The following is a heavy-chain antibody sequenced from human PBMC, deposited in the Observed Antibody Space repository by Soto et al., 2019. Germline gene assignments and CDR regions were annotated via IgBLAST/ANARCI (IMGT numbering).Heavy chain of an antibody. CDR1: GGSINNSSFY. CDR2: IFYSGSA. D-gene: IGHD3-10*01. V-gene: IGHV4-39*01. Sequence: QLQLQESGPGLVKPSETLSLTCTVSGGSINNSSFYLGWVRPPPGKRLEWIGSIFYSGSAYYNPSLKSRLTISVDTSNNHFSLNLSSVTAADTAVYFCARRPLVRGIIPYYFDSWGQRTLVTVSS. CDR3: ARRPLVRGIIPYYFDS. J-gene: IGHJ4*02.